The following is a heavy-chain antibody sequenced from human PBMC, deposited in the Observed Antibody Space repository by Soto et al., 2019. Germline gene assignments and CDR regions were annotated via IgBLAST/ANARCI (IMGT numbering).Heavy chain of an antibody. V-gene: IGHV3-13*01. D-gene: IGHD3-10*01. Sequence: EVQLVESGGALVQPGGSLRLSCAVSGFTFSSYNMHWVRQATGEGLEWVSVIGAAGDTYYAGSAKGRFRISRDNAKNSLFLQMTSLRAGDTAVYYCAREGRDFAGGLDVWGQGTTVTVSS. CDR3: AREGRDFAGGLDV. J-gene: IGHJ6*02. CDR2: IGAAGDT. CDR1: GFTFSSYN.